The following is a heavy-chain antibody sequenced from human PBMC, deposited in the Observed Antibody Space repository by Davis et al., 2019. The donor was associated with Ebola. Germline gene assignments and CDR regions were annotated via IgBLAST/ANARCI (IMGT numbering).Heavy chain of an antibody. Sequence: GESLKISCAASGFTFSSYAMTWVRQAPGKGLEWVSTISGSGTYTYYADSVKGRFTISRDNSKNTLYLQMNSLRAEDTAVYYCARVDRTGTPDYWGQGTLVTVSS. CDR1: GFTFSSYA. J-gene: IGHJ4*02. CDR3: ARVDRTGTPDY. V-gene: IGHV3-23*01. D-gene: IGHD1-7*01. CDR2: ISGSGTYT.